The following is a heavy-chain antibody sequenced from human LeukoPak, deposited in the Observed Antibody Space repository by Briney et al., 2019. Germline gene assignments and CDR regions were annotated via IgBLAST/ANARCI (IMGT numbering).Heavy chain of an antibody. CDR3: ARGGSELYYYYYMDV. J-gene: IGHJ6*03. V-gene: IGHV1-69*05. CDR2: IIPIFGTA. CDR1: GGTFSSYA. Sequence: SVKVSCKASGGTFSSYAISWVRQAPGQGLEWMGGIIPIFGTANYAQKFQGRVTITTDESTSTAYMELSSLRSEDTAVYYCARGGSELYYYYYMDVWGKGTTVTVSS. D-gene: IGHD1-26*01.